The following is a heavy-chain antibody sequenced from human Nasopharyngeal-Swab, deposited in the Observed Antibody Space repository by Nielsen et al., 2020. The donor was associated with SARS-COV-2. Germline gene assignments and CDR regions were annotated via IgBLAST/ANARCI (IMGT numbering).Heavy chain of an antibody. CDR3: VKGMPQSGGMDV. D-gene: IGHD2-2*01. J-gene: IGHJ6*03. Sequence: GESLKISCAASGFTFSSNDMHWVRLPRGKGLEWVSAIGAAGGTYYPDSVKGRFTISRENAKNSLYLQMNSLRAEDTAIYYCVKGMPQSGGMDVWGKGTTVSVSS. CDR1: GFTFSSND. CDR2: IGAAGGT. V-gene: IGHV3-13*01.